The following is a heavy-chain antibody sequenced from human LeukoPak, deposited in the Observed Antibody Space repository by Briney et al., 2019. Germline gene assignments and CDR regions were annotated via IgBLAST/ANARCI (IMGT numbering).Heavy chain of an antibody. CDR1: GFTFSTHS. D-gene: IGHD2-2*01. J-gene: IGHJ4*02. Sequence: GGSLRLSCAASGFTFSTHSMYWVRQAPGEGLEWVSSISASSNFIHYAESVRGRFTISRDNAKSSLYLQMNSLGAQDTAVYYCARPATGYCSSAGCHWDSWGQGTLVTVSS. CDR3: ARPATGYCSSAGCHWDS. V-gene: IGHV3-21*01. CDR2: ISASSNFI.